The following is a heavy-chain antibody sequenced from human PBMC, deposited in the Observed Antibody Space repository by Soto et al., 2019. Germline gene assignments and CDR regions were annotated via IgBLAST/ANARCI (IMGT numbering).Heavy chain of an antibody. CDR3: ARSTIAPRLFMYPFDS. V-gene: IGHV4-34*01. J-gene: IGHJ4*02. Sequence: SETLSLTCAVYGGSFSGYYWTWIRQPPGTGLEWIGEINHSGSTNYNPSLKSRVTISVDTSKNQFSLKLNSVTAADTAMYYCARSTIAPRLFMYPFDSWGQGTLVTVSS. CDR2: INHSGST. CDR1: GGSFSGYY. D-gene: IGHD6-6*01.